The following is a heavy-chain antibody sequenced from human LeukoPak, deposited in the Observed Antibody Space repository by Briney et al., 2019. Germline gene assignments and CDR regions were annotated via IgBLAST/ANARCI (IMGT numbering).Heavy chain of an antibody. CDR2: ISWDSLNI. CDR1: GFTFDDYA. CDR3: ARGNRDSSGFYSYYGMDV. Sequence: GGSLRLSCAASGFTFDDYAMFWVRQAPGKGLEWVSGISWDSLNIGYAASVKGRFTISRDNAKNSVYLQMNSLRADDTAFYYCARGNRDSSGFYSYYGMDVWGQGTTVTVSS. D-gene: IGHD6-19*01. V-gene: IGHV3-9*01. J-gene: IGHJ6*02.